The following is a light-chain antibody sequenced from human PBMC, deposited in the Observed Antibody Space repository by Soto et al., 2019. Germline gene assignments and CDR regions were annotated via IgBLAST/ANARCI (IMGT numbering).Light chain of an antibody. Sequence: VMTQSPVTLSVSPGERVTLSCRASQSVSSNLAWYQQKLCQAPRLLIHGASIRATGIPARFSGSGSGTEFTLTISSLQSEDFAVYYCQQYHNWPPITFGQGTRLDIK. CDR2: GAS. CDR1: QSVSSN. CDR3: QQYHNWPPIT. V-gene: IGKV3-15*01. J-gene: IGKJ5*01.